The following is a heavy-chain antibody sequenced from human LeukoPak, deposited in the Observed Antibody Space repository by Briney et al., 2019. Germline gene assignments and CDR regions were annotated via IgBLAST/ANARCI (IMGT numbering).Heavy chain of an antibody. CDR3: AVKGYDSSGYYVFDY. CDR2: INPDSGRT. Sequence: AVNVSFKSSAYTFTGYYMHWVRQPPGKGLGWMGWINPDSGRTNDAQKFQGRVTMTRDTSISTAYMELSRLRSDDTTVYYCAVKGYDSSGYYVFDYWGQGTLVTVSS. V-gene: IGHV1-2*02. J-gene: IGHJ4*02. CDR1: AYTFTGYY. D-gene: IGHD3-22*01.